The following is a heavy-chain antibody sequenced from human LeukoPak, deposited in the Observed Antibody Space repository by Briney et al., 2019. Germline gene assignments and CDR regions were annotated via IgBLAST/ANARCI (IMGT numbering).Heavy chain of an antibody. Sequence: PSETLSLTCTVSGGSISSGGYSWSWIRQHPGKGLEWIGYIYYSGSTYYNPSLKSRVTISVDTSKNQFSLKLSSVTAADTAVYYCARVSVITFGGVIVIPGPFDYWGQGTLVTVSS. CDR3: ARVSVITFGGVIVIPGPFDY. CDR2: IYYSGST. V-gene: IGHV4-31*03. J-gene: IGHJ4*02. CDR1: GGSISSGGYS. D-gene: IGHD3-16*02.